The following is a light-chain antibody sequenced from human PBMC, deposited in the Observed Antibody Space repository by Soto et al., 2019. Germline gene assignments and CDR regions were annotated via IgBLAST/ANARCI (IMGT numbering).Light chain of an antibody. V-gene: IGKV3-20*01. CDR1: QSVSSTY. CDR3: QHYGSSSWT. CDR2: GAS. Sequence: EIVLTQSPGTLSLSPGERATLSCRASQSVSSTYLAWYQQKPGQAPRLLIFGASSRASGIPDRFSGSGSGTEFTLTISRVEPEDFAVYYCQHYGSSSWTFGQGTRVDI. J-gene: IGKJ1*01.